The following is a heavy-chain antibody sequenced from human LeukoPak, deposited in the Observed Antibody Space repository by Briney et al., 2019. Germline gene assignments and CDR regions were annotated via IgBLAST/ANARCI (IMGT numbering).Heavy chain of an antibody. V-gene: IGHV1-46*01. J-gene: IGHJ4*02. Sequence: ASVKVSCKAPGYTFTSYYMHWVRQAPGQGLEWMGIINPSGGSTSYAQKFQGRVTMTRDTSTSTVYMELSSLRSEDTAVYYCARTNSGSYPYQTLFDYWGQGTLVTVSS. CDR1: GYTFTSYY. CDR2: INPSGGST. D-gene: IGHD1-26*01. CDR3: ARTNSGSYPYQTLFDY.